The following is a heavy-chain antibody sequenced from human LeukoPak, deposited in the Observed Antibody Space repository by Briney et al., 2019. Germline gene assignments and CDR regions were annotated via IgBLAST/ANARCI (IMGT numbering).Heavy chain of an antibody. J-gene: IGHJ3*02. Sequence: SETLSLTCTVSGGSISSYYWSWIRQPAGKGLEWIGRIYTSGSTNYNPSLKSRVTMSVDTSKNQFSLKLRSVTAADTAVYYCARADILTPLWRGAFDIWGQGTMVTVSS. CDR3: ARADILTPLWRGAFDI. CDR1: GGSISSYY. D-gene: IGHD3-9*01. V-gene: IGHV4-4*07. CDR2: IYTSGST.